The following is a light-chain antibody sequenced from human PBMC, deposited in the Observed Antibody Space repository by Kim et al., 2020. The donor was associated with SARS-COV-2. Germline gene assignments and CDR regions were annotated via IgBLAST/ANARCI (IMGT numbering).Light chain of an antibody. CDR1: SGSIDDNY. V-gene: IGLV6-57*04. Sequence: NFTLTQPHSVSESPGKTVTISCTRGSGSIDDNYVQWYQQRPGGVPTTVIYEDDQRPSGVSDRFSGSIDNSSNSASLTISGLRTEDEADYYCQSYNRDNVLFGGGTQLTVL. J-gene: IGLJ2*01. CDR2: EDD. CDR3: QSYNRDNVL.